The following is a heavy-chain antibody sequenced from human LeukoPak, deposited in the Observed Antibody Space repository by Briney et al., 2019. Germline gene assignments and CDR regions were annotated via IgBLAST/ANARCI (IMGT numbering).Heavy chain of an antibody. Sequence: SETLSLTCTVSGGSISSYYWSWIRQPPGEGLEWIGYIYYSGSTNYNPSLKSRVTISVDTSKNQFSLKLSSVTAADTAVYYCARTLHGPGAFDIWGQGTMVTVSS. D-gene: IGHD3-10*01. CDR3: ARTLHGPGAFDI. CDR1: GGSISSYY. CDR2: IYYSGST. V-gene: IGHV4-59*12. J-gene: IGHJ3*02.